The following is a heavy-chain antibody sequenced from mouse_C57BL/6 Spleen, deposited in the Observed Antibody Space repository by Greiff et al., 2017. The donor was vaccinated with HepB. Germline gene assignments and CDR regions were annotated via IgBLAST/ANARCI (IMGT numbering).Heavy chain of an antibody. D-gene: IGHD1-1*01. J-gene: IGHJ1*03. Sequence: DVKLQESGAELVRPGASVKLSCTASGFNIKDDYMHWVKQRPEQGLEWIGWIDPENGDTEYAPKFQGKATITADTSSNTAYLQLSSLTSEDTAVYYCTHYGTRYFDVWGTGTTVTVAS. V-gene: IGHV14-4*01. CDR2: IDPENGDT. CDR3: THYGTRYFDV. CDR1: GFNIKDDY.